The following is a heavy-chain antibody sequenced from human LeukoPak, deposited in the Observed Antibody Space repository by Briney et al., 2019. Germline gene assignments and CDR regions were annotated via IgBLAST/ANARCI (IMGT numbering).Heavy chain of an antibody. CDR3: ARHYDSSGYYHGYFQH. D-gene: IGHD3-22*01. Sequence: SQTLSLTCTVSGGSISSGDYYWSWIRQPPGKGLEWIGYIYYSGSTYYNPSLKSRVTISVDTSKNQFSLKLSSVTAADTAVYYCARHYDSSGYYHGYFQHWGQGTLVTVSS. J-gene: IGHJ1*01. CDR2: IYYSGST. V-gene: IGHV4-31*03. CDR1: GGSISSGDYY.